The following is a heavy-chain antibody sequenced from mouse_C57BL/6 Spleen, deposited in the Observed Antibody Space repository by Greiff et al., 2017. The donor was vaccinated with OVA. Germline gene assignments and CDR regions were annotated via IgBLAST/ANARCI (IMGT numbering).Heavy chain of an antibody. D-gene: IGHD1-1*01. Sequence: EVNVVESGEGLVKPGGSLKLSCAASGFTFSSYAMSWVRQTPEKRLEWVAYISSGGDYIYYADTVKGRFTISRDNARNTLYLQMSSLKSEDTAMYYCTRDSNYYGSSYEAYWGQGTLVTVSA. CDR1: GFTFSSYA. V-gene: IGHV5-9-1*02. CDR3: TRDSNYYGSSYEAY. J-gene: IGHJ3*01. CDR2: ISSGGDYI.